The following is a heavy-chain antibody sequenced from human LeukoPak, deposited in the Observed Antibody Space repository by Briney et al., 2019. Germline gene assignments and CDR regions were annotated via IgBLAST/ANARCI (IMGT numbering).Heavy chain of an antibody. CDR1: GGSITSDDYY. D-gene: IGHD6-13*01. V-gene: IGHV4-39*01. CDR2: IYYSGST. J-gene: IGHJ5*02. CDR3: GRYKAAAGTVDP. Sequence: PETLSLTCTVSGGSITSDDYYWGWIRRPPGKGLEWIGRIYYSGSTHYNPSLKSRVTMSVDTSKNKFSLNLSSVTAADTAVYYCGRYKAAAGTVDPWGQGTLVTVSS.